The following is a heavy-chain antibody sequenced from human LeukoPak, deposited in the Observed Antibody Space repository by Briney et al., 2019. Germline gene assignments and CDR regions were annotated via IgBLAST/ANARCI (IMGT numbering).Heavy chain of an antibody. CDR3: ARSGSSWYESPNALDI. D-gene: IGHD6-13*01. Sequence: PGGSPRLSCAASGFTFSSYSMIWVRQAPGKGLEWVSSISSSNSYIYYADSVKGRFTVSRDGAKNSVYLQMNSLRAEDTAVYYCARSGSSWYESPNALDIWGQGTMVTVSS. CDR2: ISSSNSYI. J-gene: IGHJ3*02. V-gene: IGHV3-21*01. CDR1: GFTFSSYS.